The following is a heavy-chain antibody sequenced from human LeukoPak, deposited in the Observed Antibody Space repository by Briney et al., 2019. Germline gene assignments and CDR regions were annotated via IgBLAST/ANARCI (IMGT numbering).Heavy chain of an antibody. Sequence: GESLKISCKGSGYSFNSYWIGWVRQMPGKGLEWMGIIYPGDSDTRYSPSFQGQVTISADKSISTAYLQWSSLKASDTAIYYCARSSIAARLLPDYWGQGTLVTVSS. V-gene: IGHV5-51*01. CDR1: GYSFNSYW. J-gene: IGHJ4*02. CDR2: IYPGDSDT. CDR3: ARSSIAARLLPDY. D-gene: IGHD6-6*01.